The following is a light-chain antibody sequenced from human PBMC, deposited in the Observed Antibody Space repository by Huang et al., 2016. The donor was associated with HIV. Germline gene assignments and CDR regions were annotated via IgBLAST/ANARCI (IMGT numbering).Light chain of an antibody. V-gene: IGKV3-15*01. CDR2: GAS. Sequence: EIVMTQSPATLSVSPGERATLSCRASQSVTSLAWYQQKPGQTPRLLIDGASTRATGIPARFSGSGSGTDFTLTISSLQSEDFAVYYCQHYNNWPSITFGQGTRLEIK. CDR3: QHYNNWPSIT. J-gene: IGKJ5*01. CDR1: QSVTS.